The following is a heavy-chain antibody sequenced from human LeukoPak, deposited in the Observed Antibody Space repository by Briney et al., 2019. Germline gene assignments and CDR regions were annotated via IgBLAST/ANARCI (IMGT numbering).Heavy chain of an antibody. J-gene: IGHJ3*02. CDR2: IYYSGST. CDR1: GGSFSGYY. CDR3: ARLACSSTSCWGYDAFDI. D-gene: IGHD2-2*01. Sequence: PSETLSLTCAVYGGSFSGYYWSWIRQPPGKGLEWIGSIYYSGSTYYNPSLKSRVTISVDTSKNQFSLKLSSVTAADTAVYYCARLACSSTSCWGYDAFDIWGQGTMVTVSS. V-gene: IGHV4-34*01.